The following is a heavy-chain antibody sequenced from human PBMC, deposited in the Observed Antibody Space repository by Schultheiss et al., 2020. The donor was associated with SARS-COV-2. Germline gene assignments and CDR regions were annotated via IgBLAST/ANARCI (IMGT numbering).Heavy chain of an antibody. Sequence: GGSLRLSCAASGFIFGDNAMHWVRQAPGKGLEWVSAISGSGGSTYYADSVKGRFTISRDNAKNSLYLQMNSLRAEDMALYYCAKDSGLSSYYYYFYMDVWGKGTTVTVSS. J-gene: IGHJ6*03. D-gene: IGHD3-16*02. CDR1: GFIFGDNA. V-gene: IGHV3-9*03. CDR2: ISGSGGST. CDR3: AKDSGLSSYYYYFYMDV.